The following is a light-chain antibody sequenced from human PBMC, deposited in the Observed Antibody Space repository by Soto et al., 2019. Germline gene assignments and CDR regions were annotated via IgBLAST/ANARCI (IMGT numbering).Light chain of an antibody. V-gene: IGLV2-14*01. CDR3: CSYTSSTTWV. CDR2: EVR. Sequence: QSALTQPASVSGSPGQSITISCTGTSSDVGGYNHVSWYQQHPGKAPKLIIYEVRNRPSGVSNRLSGSKSGNTASLTISGLQADDEADYYCCSYTSSTTWVFGEGTKLTVL. CDR1: SSDVGGYNH. J-gene: IGLJ3*02.